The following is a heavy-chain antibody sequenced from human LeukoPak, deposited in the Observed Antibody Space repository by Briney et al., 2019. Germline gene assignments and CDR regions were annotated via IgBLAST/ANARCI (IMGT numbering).Heavy chain of an antibody. D-gene: IGHD1-26*01. V-gene: IGHV1-69*13. Sequence: ASVKVSCKASGGTFSSYAISWVRQAPGQGLEWMGGIIPIFGTANYAQKFQGRVTITADESTSTAYMELSSLRSEDTAVYYCARSSQSHDAFDIWGQGTMVTVSS. J-gene: IGHJ3*02. CDR3: ARSSQSHDAFDI. CDR1: GGTFSSYA. CDR2: IIPIFGTA.